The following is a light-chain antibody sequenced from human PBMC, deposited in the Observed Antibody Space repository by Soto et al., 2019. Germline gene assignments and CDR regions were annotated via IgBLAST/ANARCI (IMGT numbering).Light chain of an antibody. J-gene: IGKJ5*01. CDR3: EQYNNWPIT. CDR2: GAS. V-gene: IGKV3-15*01. Sequence: EIVLTQSPGTMSSSPGDRDTLSCRASQSVSSSYLAWYQQKPGQAPRLLIYGASTRATDIPARFSGSGSGTEFTLTISSLQSEDFAVYYCEQYNNWPITFGQGTRLEIK. CDR1: QSVSSSY.